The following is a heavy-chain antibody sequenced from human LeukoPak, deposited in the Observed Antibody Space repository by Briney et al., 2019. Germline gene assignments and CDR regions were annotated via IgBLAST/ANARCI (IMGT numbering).Heavy chain of an antibody. CDR1: GASISSGDYY. J-gene: IGHJ4*02. CDR2: IYYSGST. CDR3: ARGRGVPYYYDSSGYYPADY. D-gene: IGHD3-22*01. V-gene: IGHV4-30-4*01. Sequence: SQTLSLTCTVSGASISSGDYYWSWIRQPPGKGLECIGHIYYSGSTYYNPSLKSRVTISVDTSKNQFSLKLSSVTAADTAVYYCARGRGVPYYYDSSGYYPADYWGQGTLVTVSS.